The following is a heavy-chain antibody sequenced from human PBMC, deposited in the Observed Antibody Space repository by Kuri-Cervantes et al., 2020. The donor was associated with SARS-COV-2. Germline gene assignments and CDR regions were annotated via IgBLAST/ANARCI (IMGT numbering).Heavy chain of an antibody. CDR2: INPNSGGT. CDR1: GYTFTGYY. J-gene: IGHJ2*01. V-gene: IGHV1-2*02. CDR3: ARGRKYCSSTSCYTVWYLDL. Sequence: ASVKVSCKASGYTFTGYYMHWVRQAPGQGLEWMGWINPNSGGTNYAQKFQGRVTITRDTSISTAYMELRRLRSDDTAVYYCARGRKYCSSTSCYTVWYLDLWGRGTMVTVSS. D-gene: IGHD2-2*02.